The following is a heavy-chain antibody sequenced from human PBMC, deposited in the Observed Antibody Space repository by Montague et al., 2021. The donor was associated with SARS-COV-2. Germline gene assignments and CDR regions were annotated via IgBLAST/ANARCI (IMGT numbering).Heavy chain of an antibody. V-gene: IGHV4-34*01. CDR1: GGSFSGYY. CDR3: ARVRYYGSGTSLGMDV. Sequence: SETLSLTCAVYGGSFSGYYWSWIRQPPGKGLEWSGEINHSGSTNYNQSLKSRATISVDTTKNQFSLKLSSATAADTAVYYCARVRYYGSGTSLGMDVWGQGTTVTVSS. D-gene: IGHD3-10*01. CDR2: INHSGST. J-gene: IGHJ6*02.